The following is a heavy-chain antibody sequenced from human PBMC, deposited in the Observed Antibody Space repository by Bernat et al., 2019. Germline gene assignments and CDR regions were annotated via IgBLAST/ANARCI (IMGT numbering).Heavy chain of an antibody. CDR1: GFTFSSYG. CDR2: ISYDGSNE. CDR3: AKGHGYSGYSEVDY. D-gene: IGHD5-12*01. V-gene: IGHV3-30*18. J-gene: IGHJ4*02. Sequence: QVQLVESGGGVVQPGRSLRLSCTASGFTFSSYGIHWVRQAPGKGLEWVAVISYDGSNEYYADSVKGRFTISRDNSKNTLYLQMNSLRAEDTAVYYCAKGHGYSGYSEVDYWGQGTLVTVSS.